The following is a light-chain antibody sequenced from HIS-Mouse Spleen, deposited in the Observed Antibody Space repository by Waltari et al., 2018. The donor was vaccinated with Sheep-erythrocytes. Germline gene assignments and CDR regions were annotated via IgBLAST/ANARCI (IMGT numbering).Light chain of an antibody. Sequence: QSALTQPASVSGSPGQSITIACTGTSSVVGSLNVVSSYKQHPGKAHKLMIYEGSNRPSGVSNRFSGSKSGNTASLTISGLQAEDEADYYCCSYAGSSTPWVFGGGTKLTVL. CDR2: EGS. J-gene: IGLJ3*02. V-gene: IGLV2-23*01. CDR3: CSYAGSSTPWV. CDR1: SSVVGSLNV.